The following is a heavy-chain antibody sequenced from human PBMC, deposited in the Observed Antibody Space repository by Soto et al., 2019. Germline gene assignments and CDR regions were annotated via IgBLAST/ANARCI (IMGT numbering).Heavy chain of an antibody. D-gene: IGHD3-9*01. V-gene: IGHV3-23*01. Sequence: EVQLLESGGGLVQPGGSLRLSCAASGFTFRNYAMSWVRQAPGKGLEWVSTISGSGGSTFYADSVKGRFTISRDNSRNRLYLQMNSLRAEDTAIYFCARGDDILTGPVFDYWGQGTLVTVSS. CDR1: GFTFRNYA. J-gene: IGHJ4*02. CDR2: ISGSGGST. CDR3: ARGDDILTGPVFDY.